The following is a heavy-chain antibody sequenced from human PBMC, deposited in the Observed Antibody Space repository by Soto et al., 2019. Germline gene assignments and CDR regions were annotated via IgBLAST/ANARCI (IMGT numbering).Heavy chain of an antibody. J-gene: IGHJ5*02. V-gene: IGHV4-34*01. D-gene: IGHD3-22*01. Sequence: SETLSLTCAVYGGSFSGYYWSWIRQPPGKGLEWIGEINHSGSTNYNPSLKSRVTISVDTSKNQFSLKLSSVTAADTAVYYCARAQVRDYYDSSGYSNWFDPWGQGTLVTVSS. CDR3: ARAQVRDYYDSSGYSNWFDP. CDR1: GGSFSGYY. CDR2: INHSGST.